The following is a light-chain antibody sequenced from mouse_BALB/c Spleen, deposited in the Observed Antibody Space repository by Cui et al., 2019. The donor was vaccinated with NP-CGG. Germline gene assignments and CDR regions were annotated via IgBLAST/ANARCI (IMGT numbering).Light chain of an antibody. V-gene: IGLV1*01. CDR3: ALWYSNHWV. J-gene: IGLJ1*01. Sequence: AVVTQASALTTSPGETVTLTCRSSTAAVTTSNYANWVQEKPDHLFTGLIGGTNNRAPGVPARFSGSLIGDKAALTITGAQTEDEAIYFCALWYSNHWVFGGGTKLTVL. CDR1: TAAVTTSNY. CDR2: GTN.